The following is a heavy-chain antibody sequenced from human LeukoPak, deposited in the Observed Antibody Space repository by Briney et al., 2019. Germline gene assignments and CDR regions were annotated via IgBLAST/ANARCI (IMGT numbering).Heavy chain of an antibody. Sequence: PGGSLRLSCAAPGFTFSSYSMNWVRQAPGKGLEWVSSISSSSSYIYYAGSVKGRFTISRDNAKNSLYLQMNSLRAEDTAVYYCARPRGRAFDIWGQGTMVTVSS. CDR1: GFTFSSYS. CDR2: ISSSSSYI. CDR3: ARPRGRAFDI. J-gene: IGHJ3*02. V-gene: IGHV3-21*01.